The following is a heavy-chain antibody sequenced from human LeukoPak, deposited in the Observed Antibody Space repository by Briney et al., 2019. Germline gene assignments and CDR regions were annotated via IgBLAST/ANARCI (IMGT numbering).Heavy chain of an antibody. CDR1: GGTFSSYA. CDR3: ARADIVVVPAASTGDYYYMDV. CDR2: IIPIFGTA. J-gene: IGHJ6*03. Sequence: AASVKVSCKASGGTFSSYAISWVRQAPGQGLEWMGGIIPIFGTANYAQKFQGRVTITADESTSTAYMELSSLRSEDTAVYYCARADIVVVPAASTGDYYYMDVWGKGTTITVSS. D-gene: IGHD2-2*01. V-gene: IGHV1-69*13.